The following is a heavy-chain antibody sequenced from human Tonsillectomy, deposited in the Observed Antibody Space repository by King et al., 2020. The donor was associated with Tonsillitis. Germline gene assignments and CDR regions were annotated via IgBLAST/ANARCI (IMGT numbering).Heavy chain of an antibody. CDR1: GGSISSYY. CDR3: ARGRITMIVVGGALRDSTDAFDI. V-gene: IGHV4-59*01. CDR2: IYYSGST. D-gene: IGHD3-22*01. J-gene: IGHJ3*02. Sequence: VQLKESGPGLVKPSETLSLTCTVSGGSISSYYWSWIRQPPGKGLEWIGYIYYSGSTNYNPSLKSRVTISVDTSKNQFSLKLSSVTAADTAVYYCARGRITMIVVGGALRDSTDAFDIWGQGTMVTVSS.